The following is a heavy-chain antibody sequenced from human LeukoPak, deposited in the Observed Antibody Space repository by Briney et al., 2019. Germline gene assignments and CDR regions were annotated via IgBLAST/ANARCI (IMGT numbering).Heavy chain of an antibody. CDR2: IYYSGST. CDR1: GGSISSYY. CDR3: ARAPRGELHENYPCYYYYGMDV. D-gene: IGHD3-10*01. J-gene: IGHJ6*02. V-gene: IGHV4-59*01. Sequence: SEALSLTCTVSGGSISSYYWSWIRQPPGKGLEWIGYIYYSGSTNYNPSLKSRVTISVDTSKNQFSLKLSSVTAADTAVYYCARAPRGELHENYPCYYYYGMDVWGQGTTVTVSS.